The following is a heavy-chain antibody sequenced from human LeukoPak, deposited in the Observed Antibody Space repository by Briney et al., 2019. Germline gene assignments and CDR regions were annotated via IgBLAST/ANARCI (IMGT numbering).Heavy chain of an antibody. V-gene: IGHV1-2*02. CDR3: ARDSLWFGESDGY. CDR2: INPNSGGT. J-gene: IGHJ4*02. D-gene: IGHD3-10*01. CDR1: GYTFTGYY. Sequence: ASVKVSCKASGYTFTGYYMHWERQAPGQGLEWMGWINPNSGGTNYAQKFQGRVTMTRDTSISTAYMELSRLRSDDTAVYYCARDSLWFGESDGYWGQGTLVNVSS.